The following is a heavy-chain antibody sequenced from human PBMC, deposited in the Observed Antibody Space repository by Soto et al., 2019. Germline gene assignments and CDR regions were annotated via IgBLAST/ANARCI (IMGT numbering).Heavy chain of an antibody. CDR3: ARHYDYVWGSYLYFDY. D-gene: IGHD3-16*01. V-gene: IGHV4-61*01. Sequence: SETLSLTCLVSVSSGSYYWSWIRQPPGKGLEWIGYIYYSGSTNYNPSLKSRVTISVDTSKNQFSLKLSSVTAVDTAVYYCARHYDYVWGSYLYFDYWGQGTLVTVSS. CDR2: IYYSGST. CDR1: VSSGSYY. J-gene: IGHJ4*02.